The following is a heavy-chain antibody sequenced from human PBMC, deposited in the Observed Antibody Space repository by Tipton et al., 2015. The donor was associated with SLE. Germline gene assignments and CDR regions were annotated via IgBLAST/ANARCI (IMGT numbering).Heavy chain of an antibody. Sequence: LSLTCTVSGGSISSYYWIWIRQPPGKGLEWIGEINHSGSTNYNPSLKSRVTISVDTSKNQFSLKLSSVTAADTAVYYCARGGVGPTDFDYWGQGTLVTVSS. CDR2: INHSGST. CDR3: ARGGVGPTDFDY. J-gene: IGHJ4*02. D-gene: IGHD1-26*01. V-gene: IGHV4-34*01. CDR1: GGSISSYY.